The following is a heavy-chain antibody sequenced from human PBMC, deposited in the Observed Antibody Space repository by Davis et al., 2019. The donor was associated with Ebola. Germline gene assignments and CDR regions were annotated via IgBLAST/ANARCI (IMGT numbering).Heavy chain of an antibody. Sequence: ASVKVSCKASGYTFPASGITWVRQAPGQGLEWMGWMSGFNNNTHYAEQFQGRVPMTTDTSTSTAYMELRSLRSDDTAVYYCARQWGITLGLDYWGQGTLVTVSS. CDR2: MSGFNNNT. CDR3: ARQWGITLGLDY. CDR1: GYTFPASG. D-gene: IGHD3-10*01. V-gene: IGHV1-18*01. J-gene: IGHJ4*02.